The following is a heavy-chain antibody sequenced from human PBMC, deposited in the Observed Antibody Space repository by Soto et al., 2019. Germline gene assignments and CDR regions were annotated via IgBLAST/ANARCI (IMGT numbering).Heavy chain of an antibody. CDR1: GGSMSSYR. CDR3: GRESGETWDYEAS. Sequence: PSETLSLTCTVSGGSMSSYRWSWIRQPAGKGLEWIVRLNTYGNTHYNPSLKSRVTVSVDTSRNQFFLTLRSVTAADSAVYHCGRESGETWDYEASWGHGTPVTVSS. D-gene: IGHD1-7*01. CDR2: LNTYGNT. V-gene: IGHV4-4*07. J-gene: IGHJ5*01.